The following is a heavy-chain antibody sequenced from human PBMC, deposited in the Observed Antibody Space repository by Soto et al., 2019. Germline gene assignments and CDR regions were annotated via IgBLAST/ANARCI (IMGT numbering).Heavy chain of an antibody. D-gene: IGHD2-15*01. J-gene: IGHJ4*02. CDR2: ISSDGITT. CDR3: TRVVVGSYGYFDY. Sequence: LRLSCVASGFTFSGYWMHWVRQVPGKGLVSVSRISSDGITTTYADSVKGRFTISRDNAKNTLYLQMNSLRAEDTAMYYCTRVVVGSYGYFDYWGQGALVTVSS. CDR1: GFTFSGYW. V-gene: IGHV3-74*01.